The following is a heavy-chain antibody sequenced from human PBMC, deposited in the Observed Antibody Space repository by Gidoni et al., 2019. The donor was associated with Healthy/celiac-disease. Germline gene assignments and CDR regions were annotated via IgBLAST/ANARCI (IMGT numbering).Heavy chain of an antibody. CDR3: AKGYSYGLMTTELDY. CDR1: GGTFSSYA. J-gene: IGHJ4*02. D-gene: IGHD5-18*01. CDR2: IIPIFGTA. Sequence: QVQLVQSGAEVKKPGSSVKVSCKAAGGTFSSYAISWVRQAPGHGLEGMGGIIPIFGTANYAQKFQGRVTITADESTSTAYMELSSLRSEDTAVYYCAKGYSYGLMTTELDYWGQGTLVTVSS. V-gene: IGHV1-69*01.